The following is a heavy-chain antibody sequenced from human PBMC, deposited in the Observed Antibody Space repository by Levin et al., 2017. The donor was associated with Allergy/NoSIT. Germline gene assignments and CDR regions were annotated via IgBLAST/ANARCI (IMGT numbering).Heavy chain of an antibody. D-gene: IGHD3-3*01. Sequence: GGSLRLSCAASGLRFSGYAMTWVRQVPGKGLEWVSTISGSGTGIYYADSVRGRFTISRDNSKNTLVLQMNSLRAEDTAVYFCAIDRSGSRSKGDFDSWGQGTLVTVSS. J-gene: IGHJ4*02. CDR3: AIDRSGSRSKGDFDS. CDR1: GLRFSGYA. CDR2: ISGSGTGI. V-gene: IGHV3-23*01.